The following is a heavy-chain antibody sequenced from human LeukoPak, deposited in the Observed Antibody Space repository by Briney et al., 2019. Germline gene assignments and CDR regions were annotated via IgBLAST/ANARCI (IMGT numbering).Heavy chain of an antibody. CDR2: ISGSGGST. J-gene: IGHJ4*02. CDR1: GFTFSSYA. V-gene: IGHV3-23*01. D-gene: IGHD1-20*01. CDR3: AKKGGKYNWNYIDY. Sequence: GGSLRLSCAASGFTFSSYAMSWVRQAPGKGLGWVSAISGSGGSTYYADSVKGRFTISRDNSKNTLYLQMNSLRAEDTAVYYCAKKGGKYNWNYIDYWGQGTLVTVSS.